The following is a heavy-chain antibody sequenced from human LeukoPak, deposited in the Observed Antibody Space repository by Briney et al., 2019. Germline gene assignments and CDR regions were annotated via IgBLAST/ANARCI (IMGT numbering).Heavy chain of an antibody. D-gene: IGHD3-10*01. J-gene: IGHJ4*02. V-gene: IGHV3-30*02. CDR1: GFTFSSNG. Sequence: GGPLRLSCVAYGFTFSSNGMHWVRQAPGKGLEWVAFIQYDGSKKYYADSVKGRFTISRDNSKNTLYLEMNSLKAEDTAVYYCAKDIGSYYDYWGQGILVTVSS. CDR3: AKDIGSYYDY. CDR2: IQYDGSKK.